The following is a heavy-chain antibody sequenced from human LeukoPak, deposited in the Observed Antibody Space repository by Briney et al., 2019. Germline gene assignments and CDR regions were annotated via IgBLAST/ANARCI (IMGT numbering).Heavy chain of an antibody. D-gene: IGHD3-22*01. CDR3: ARGLDYYDSRGP. CDR2: MNPNSGNT. J-gene: IGHJ5*02. CDR1: GYTFTSYD. V-gene: IGHV1-8*03. Sequence: GASVKVSCKASGYTFTSYDINWVRHATGQGLEWMGWMNPNSGNTGYAQKFQGRVTITRNTSISTAYMELSSLRSEDTAVYYCARGLDYYDSRGPWGQGTLVTVSS.